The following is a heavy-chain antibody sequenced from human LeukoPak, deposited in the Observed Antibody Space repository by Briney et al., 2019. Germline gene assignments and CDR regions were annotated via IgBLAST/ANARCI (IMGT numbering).Heavy chain of an antibody. CDR1: GFTFSSYW. Sequence: GGSLRLSCAASGFTFSSYWMSWVRQAPGKGLEWVANIKQDGNEKYYVDSVKGRSAISRDNAKNSLYLQMNSLRAEDTAVYYCARDTTLGYCSSTSCHTSNYFDYWGQGTLVTVSS. CDR3: ARDTTLGYCSSTSCHTSNYFDY. J-gene: IGHJ4*02. D-gene: IGHD2-2*02. V-gene: IGHV3-7*04. CDR2: IKQDGNEK.